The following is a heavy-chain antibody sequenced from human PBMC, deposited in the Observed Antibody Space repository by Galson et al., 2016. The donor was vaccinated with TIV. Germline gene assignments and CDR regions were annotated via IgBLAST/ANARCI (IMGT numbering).Heavy chain of an antibody. CDR1: GFTFSDYF. Sequence: SLRLSCAASGFTFSDYFMIWIRQTPGKGLEWVSHISGSGATTYYADSVRGRLTISRDNAKNSLYLDMSRLRAEDTAVYYCATIAVAGTRVYWGQGTLVTASS. V-gene: IGHV3-11*04. J-gene: IGHJ4*02. D-gene: IGHD6-19*01. CDR3: ATIAVAGTRVY. CDR2: ISGSGATT.